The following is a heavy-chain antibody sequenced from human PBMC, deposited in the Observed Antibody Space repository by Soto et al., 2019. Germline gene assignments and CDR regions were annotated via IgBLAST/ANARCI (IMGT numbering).Heavy chain of an antibody. D-gene: IGHD2-15*01. CDR2: ISSSSSTI. Sequence: GGSLRLSCAASGFTFSSYSMNWVRQAPGKGLEWVSYISSSSSTIYYADSVKGRFTISRDNAKNSLYLQMNSLRDEDTAVYYCARGRCSGGSCYPDMSWFDPWGQGTLVTVSS. CDR3: ARGRCSGGSCYPDMSWFDP. CDR1: GFTFSSYS. J-gene: IGHJ5*02. V-gene: IGHV3-48*02.